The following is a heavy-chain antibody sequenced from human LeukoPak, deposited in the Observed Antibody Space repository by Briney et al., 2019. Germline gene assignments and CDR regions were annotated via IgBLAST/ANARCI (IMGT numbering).Heavy chain of an antibody. CDR2: IYYSGST. CDR1: GGSISSGGYY. D-gene: IGHD3-3*01. CDR3: ARDLTIFGTDYYMDV. V-gene: IGHV4-31*03. Sequence: SETLSLTCTVSGGSISSGGYYWSWIRQHPGKGLEWIGYIYYSGSTYYNPSLKSRVTMSVDTSKNQFSLKLSSVTAADTAVYYCARDLTIFGTDYYMDVWGKGTTVTVSS. J-gene: IGHJ6*03.